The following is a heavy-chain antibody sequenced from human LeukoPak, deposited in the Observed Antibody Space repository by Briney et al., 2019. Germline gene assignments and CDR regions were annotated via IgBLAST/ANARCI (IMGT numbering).Heavy chain of an antibody. CDR3: AKDLPRYCSGGSCYSGFDY. CDR1: GFTLSDYA. J-gene: IGHJ4*02. V-gene: IGHV3-9*01. Sequence: GGSLRLSCAASGFTLSDYAMHWVRQAPGKGLEWVSGINWNSGSIGYADSVKGRFTTSRDNANNSLYLQMNSLRAEDTALYYCAKDLPRYCSGGSCYSGFDYWGQGTLVTVSS. D-gene: IGHD2-15*01. CDR2: INWNSGSI.